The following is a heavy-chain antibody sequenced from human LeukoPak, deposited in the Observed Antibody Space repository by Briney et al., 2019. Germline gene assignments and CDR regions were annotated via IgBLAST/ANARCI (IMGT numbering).Heavy chain of an antibody. D-gene: IGHD6-19*01. CDR3: ARVSYTSGTY. J-gene: IGHJ4*02. V-gene: IGHV4-39*01. CDR1: XXXXXSSXYY. Sequence: SETLXLXXXXXXXXXXSSXYYWGWXRQPPGKGLEWIGSIYYTGTTYYNPSLKSRVTISVDTSKNQFSLKLSSVTAADTAVYYCARVSYTSGTYWGQGTLVTVSS. CDR2: IYYTGTT.